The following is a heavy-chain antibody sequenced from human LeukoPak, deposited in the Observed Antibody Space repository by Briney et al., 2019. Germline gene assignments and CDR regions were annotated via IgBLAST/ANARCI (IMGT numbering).Heavy chain of an antibody. V-gene: IGHV3-21*01. Sequence: PGGSLRLSCAASGFTFSSYSMNWVRQAPGKGLEWVSSISSSSSYIYYADSVKGRFTISRDNAKNSLYLQMNSLRAEDTAVYYCARATITPNWFDSWGQGTLVTVSS. D-gene: IGHD2-15*01. CDR2: ISSSSSYI. J-gene: IGHJ5*01. CDR1: GFTFSSYS. CDR3: ARATITPNWFDS.